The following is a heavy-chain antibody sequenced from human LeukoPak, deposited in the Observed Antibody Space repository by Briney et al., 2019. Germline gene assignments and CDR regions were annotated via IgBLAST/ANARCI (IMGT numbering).Heavy chain of an antibody. CDR3: ARNRMTTVNWFDP. CDR1: GFTFSSYW. D-gene: IGHD4-17*01. J-gene: IGHJ5*02. V-gene: IGHV3-74*01. CDR2: INSDGSST. Sequence: GGSLRLYCAASGFTFSSYWMHWVRQAPGKGLVWVSRINSDGSSTSYADSVKGRFTISRDNAKNTLYLQMNSLRVEDTAVYYCARNRMTTVNWFDPWGQGTLVTVSS.